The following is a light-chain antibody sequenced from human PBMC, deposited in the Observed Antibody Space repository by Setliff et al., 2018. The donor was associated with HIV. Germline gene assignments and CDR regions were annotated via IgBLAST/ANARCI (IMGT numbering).Light chain of an antibody. CDR3: QQYNSYHWT. Sequence: DIQMTQSPSTLSASVGDRVTITCRASQSIDSWLAWYQQKPGKAPKLLMYKASSLESGVPSRFSGSGSGTEFTLTISSLQPDDFGTYYCQQYNSYHWTFGQGTKV. CDR1: QSIDSW. J-gene: IGKJ1*01. V-gene: IGKV1-5*03. CDR2: KAS.